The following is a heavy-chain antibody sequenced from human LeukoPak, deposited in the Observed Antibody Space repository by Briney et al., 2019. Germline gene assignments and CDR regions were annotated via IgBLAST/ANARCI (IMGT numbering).Heavy chain of an antibody. CDR2: IYSGGST. V-gene: IGHV3-66*01. D-gene: IGHD6-19*01. Sequence: GGSLRLSCAASGFTVSSNYMSWVRQAPGKGLGWVSVIYSGGSTYYADSVKGRFTISRDNSKNTLYLQMNSLRAEDTAVYYCARGPYSSGWYLDFFDYWGQGTLVTVSS. CDR3: ARGPYSSGWYLDFFDY. J-gene: IGHJ4*02. CDR1: GFTVSSNY.